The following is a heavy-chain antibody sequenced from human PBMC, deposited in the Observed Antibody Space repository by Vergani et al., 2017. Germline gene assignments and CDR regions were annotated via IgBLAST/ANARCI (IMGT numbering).Heavy chain of an antibody. CDR1: GFTFDDYA. D-gene: IGHD4-23*01. J-gene: IGHJ4*02. Sequence: EVQLVESGGGLVQPGRSLRLSCAASGFTFDDYAMHWVRQAPGKGLEWVSGIRWNSGSIGYADSVKGRFTISRDNAKNSLYLQMNSLRAEDTALYYCAKDIDYGGNPVCFDYWGQGTLVTVSS. V-gene: IGHV3-9*01. CDR2: IRWNSGSI. CDR3: AKDIDYGGNPVCFDY.